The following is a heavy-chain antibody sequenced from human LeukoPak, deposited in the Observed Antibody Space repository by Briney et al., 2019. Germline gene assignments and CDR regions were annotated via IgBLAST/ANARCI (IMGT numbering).Heavy chain of an antibody. Sequence: SGGSLRLSCAASGFTFSSYAMSWVRQAPGKGLEWVSSISSSSSYIYYADSVKGRFTISRDNAKNSLYLQMNSLRAEDTAVYYCARDFYGDYGYFIDYWGQGTLVTVSS. CDR1: GFTFSSYA. CDR3: ARDFYGDYGYFIDY. CDR2: ISSSSSYI. V-gene: IGHV3-21*01. D-gene: IGHD4-17*01. J-gene: IGHJ4*02.